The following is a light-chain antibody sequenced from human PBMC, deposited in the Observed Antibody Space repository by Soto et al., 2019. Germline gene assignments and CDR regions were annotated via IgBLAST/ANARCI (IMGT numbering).Light chain of an antibody. CDR1: RSLVYSDGNAY. CDR2: KAS. V-gene: IGKV2-30*01. Sequence: DGVMTQSPLSLPVTLGQPASISCRSSRSLVYSDGNAYLNWFHQRPGQSPRRLIYKASNRDSGDADRFTGGGSGTDLTVDINRGEAEDVGVYHCMRGTHWPPTFGRGTRVEIE. CDR3: MRGTHWPPT. J-gene: IGKJ1*01.